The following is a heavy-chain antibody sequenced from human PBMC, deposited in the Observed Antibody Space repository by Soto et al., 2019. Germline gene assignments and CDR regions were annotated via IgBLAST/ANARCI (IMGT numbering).Heavy chain of an antibody. V-gene: IGHV3-48*02. Sequence: GGSLRLSXVASGFTFSSYTMNWVRQTPGRRLEWVAYISSSGSTIYYAESVKGRFTVSRDNAKSSLYLQMDGLRDEDTAVYYCASGLGSSRSWGQGSRVTVSS. D-gene: IGHD3-10*01. CDR1: GFTFSSYT. CDR3: ASGLGSSRS. J-gene: IGHJ1*01. CDR2: ISSSGSTI.